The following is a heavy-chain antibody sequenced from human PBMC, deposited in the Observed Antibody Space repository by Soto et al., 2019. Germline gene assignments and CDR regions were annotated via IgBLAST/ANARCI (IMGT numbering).Heavy chain of an antibody. V-gene: IGHV4-59*01. Sequence: NPSETLSLTCTVSGGSISSYYWSWIRQPPGKGLEWIGYIYYSGSTNYNPSLKSRVTISVDTSKNQFSLKLSSVTAADTAVYYCARVRSSGWYFHFDYWGQGTLVT. D-gene: IGHD6-19*01. J-gene: IGHJ4*02. CDR2: IYYSGST. CDR1: GGSISSYY. CDR3: ARVRSSGWYFHFDY.